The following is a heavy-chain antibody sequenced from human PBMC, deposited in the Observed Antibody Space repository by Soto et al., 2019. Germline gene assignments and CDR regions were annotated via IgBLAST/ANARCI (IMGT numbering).Heavy chain of an antibody. V-gene: IGHV4-59*01. CDR1: GGSISSYY. CDR2: ISYSGST. J-gene: IGHJ6*02. Sequence: SETLSLTCTVSGGSISSYYWSWIRQPPGKGLEWIGYISYSGSTNYNPSLKSRVTISVDTSKNQFSLKLSSVTAADTAVYYCAREGVSSSWYNYYAMDVWGQGTTVTVSS. D-gene: IGHD6-13*01. CDR3: AREGVSSSWYNYYAMDV.